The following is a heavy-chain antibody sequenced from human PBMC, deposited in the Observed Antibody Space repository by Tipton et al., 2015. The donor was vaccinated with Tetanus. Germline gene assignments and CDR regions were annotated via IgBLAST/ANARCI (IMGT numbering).Heavy chain of an antibody. D-gene: IGHD6-13*01. CDR1: GFTFSSYG. CDR3: ARDEGSSNWYNWFDP. J-gene: IGHJ5*02. CDR2: IWYDGSNK. V-gene: IGHV3-33*01. Sequence: SLRLSCAASGFTFSSYGMHWVRQAPGKGLEWVAVIWYDGSNKYYADSVKGRFTISRDNSKNTLYLQMNSLRAEDTAVYYCARDEGSSNWYNWFDPWGQGTLVTVSS.